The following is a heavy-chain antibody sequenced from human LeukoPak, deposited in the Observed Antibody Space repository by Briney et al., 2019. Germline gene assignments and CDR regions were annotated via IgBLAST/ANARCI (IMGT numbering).Heavy chain of an antibody. D-gene: IGHD2-2*01. V-gene: IGHV1-46*02. CDR3: AREGFCSGTNCPAVY. CDR2: INPNSGGT. Sequence: ASVKVSCKASGYTFNFYYVHWVRQAPGQGLGWMGIINPNSGGTTYAQKFQGRVTLTGDTSASTVFMELSSLTSEDTAVHYCAREGFCSGTNCPAVYWGQGTLVTVSS. CDR1: GYTFNFYY. J-gene: IGHJ4*02.